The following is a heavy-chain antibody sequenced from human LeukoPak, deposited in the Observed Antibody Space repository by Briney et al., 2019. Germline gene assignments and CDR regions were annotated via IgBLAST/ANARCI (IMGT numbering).Heavy chain of an antibody. Sequence: PGGSLRLSCAASGFTFSSYSMNWVRQAPGKGLEWVSYISSSRSTTYYADSVKGRFTISRDSAKNSLDLQMNSLRDGDTAVYYCARGGSGYGDYYYFYGLDVWGQGTTVTVSS. CDR3: ARGGSGYGDYYYFYGLDV. V-gene: IGHV3-48*02. CDR2: ISSSRSTT. D-gene: IGHD3-22*01. CDR1: GFTFSSYS. J-gene: IGHJ6*02.